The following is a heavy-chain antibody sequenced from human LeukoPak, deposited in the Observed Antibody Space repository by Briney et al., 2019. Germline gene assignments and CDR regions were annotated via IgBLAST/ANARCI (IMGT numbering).Heavy chain of an antibody. V-gene: IGHV3-43*02. CDR2: ISGDGGST. J-gene: IGHJ4*02. D-gene: IGHD3-22*01. Sequence: EGSLRLSCAASGFTFDDYAMHWVRQAPGKGLEWVSLISGDGGSTYYADSVKGRFTISRDNSKNSLYLQMNSLRTEDTALYYCAKSSPGYDSSGYYSYWGQGTLVTVSS. CDR1: GFTFDDYA. CDR3: AKSSPGYDSSGYYSY.